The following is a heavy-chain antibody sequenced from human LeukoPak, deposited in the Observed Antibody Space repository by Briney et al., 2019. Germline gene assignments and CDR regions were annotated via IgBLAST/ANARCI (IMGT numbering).Heavy chain of an antibody. J-gene: IGHJ4*02. D-gene: IGHD4-17*01. CDR3: ARERLPNDYGDYGGGFDY. Sequence: PGRSLRLSCVASGFTFGSYGMHWVRQAPGKGLEWGAVIWFDGTYKYNEDSVKGRFTISRDNFKDTVYLQMNSLRVEDTAVYYCARERLPNDYGDYGGGFDYWGQGALVTVSS. V-gene: IGHV3-33*01. CDR2: IWFDGTYK. CDR1: GFTFGSYG.